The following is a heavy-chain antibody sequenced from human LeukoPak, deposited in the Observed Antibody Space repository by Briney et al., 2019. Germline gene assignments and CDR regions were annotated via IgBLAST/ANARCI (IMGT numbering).Heavy chain of an antibody. J-gene: IGHJ6*02. CDR1: GYHFISYW. Sequence: GESLQISCKGSGYHFISYWIGWVRQMPGKGLEWMGIIYPGDSDTRYSPSFQGQVTISADKSISTAYLQWSSLKASDTAMYYCARPGGYCSSTSCYGHYDGMDVWGQGTTVTVSS. CDR2: IYPGDSDT. CDR3: ARPGGYCSSTSCYGHYDGMDV. D-gene: IGHD2-2*01. V-gene: IGHV5-51*01.